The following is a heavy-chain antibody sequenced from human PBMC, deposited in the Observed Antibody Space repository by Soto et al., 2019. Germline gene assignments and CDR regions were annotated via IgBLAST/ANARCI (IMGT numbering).Heavy chain of an antibody. D-gene: IGHD6-13*01. CDR3: ARIVLAAARYYYYMDV. V-gene: IGHV4-34*01. CDR2: INHSGST. CDR1: GGSFSGYY. J-gene: IGHJ6*03. Sequence: SETLSLTCAVYGGSFSGYYWSWIRQPPGKGLEWIGEINHSGSTNYNPSLKSRVTISVDTSKNQFSLKLSSVTAADTAVYYCARIVLAAARYYYYMDVWGQGTTVTGSS.